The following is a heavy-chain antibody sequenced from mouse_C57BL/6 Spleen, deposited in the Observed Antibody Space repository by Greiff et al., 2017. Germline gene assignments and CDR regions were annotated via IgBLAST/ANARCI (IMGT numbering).Heavy chain of an antibody. CDR3: ARMTTEADYVDY. J-gene: IGHJ2*01. CDR1: GYTFTDYN. D-gene: IGHD1-1*01. V-gene: IGHV1-18*01. CDR2: INPNNGGT. Sequence: EVQLQQSGPELVKPGASVKIPCKASGYTFTDYNMDWVKQSHGKSLEWIGDINPNNGGTIYNQKFKGKATLTVDKSSSTAYMELRSLTSEDTAVYYCARMTTEADYVDYWGQGTTRTVSS.